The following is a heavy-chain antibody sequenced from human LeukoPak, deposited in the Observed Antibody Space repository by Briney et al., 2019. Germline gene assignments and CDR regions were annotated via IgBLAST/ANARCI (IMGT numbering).Heavy chain of an antibody. D-gene: IGHD3-22*01. Sequence: PGGSLRLSCAASGFTFSSYSMNWVRQAPGKGLEWVSSISSSSSYIYYADSVKGRFTISRDNAKNSLYLQMNSLRAEDTAVYYCARGYYDSSGYQYLYYCYYMDVWGKGTTVTISS. V-gene: IGHV3-21*01. J-gene: IGHJ6*03. CDR3: ARGYYDSSGYQYLYYCYYMDV. CDR2: ISSSSSYI. CDR1: GFTFSSYS.